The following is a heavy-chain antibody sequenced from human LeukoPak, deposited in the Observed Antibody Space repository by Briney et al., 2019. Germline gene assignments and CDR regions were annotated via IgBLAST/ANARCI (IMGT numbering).Heavy chain of an antibody. J-gene: IGHJ4*02. V-gene: IGHV3-74*01. CDR1: GFTFSTYC. D-gene: IGHD5-18*01. CDR3: AGRGYSYGYPLDY. Sequence: GGSLRLSCAASGFTFSTYCMHWVRQAPGKGPMWVSRICPDGTVTNYADSVKARFIISRDNARNTVYLQMNSLRAEDTAVYYCAGRGYSYGYPLDYWGQGTLVTVSS. CDR2: ICPDGTVT.